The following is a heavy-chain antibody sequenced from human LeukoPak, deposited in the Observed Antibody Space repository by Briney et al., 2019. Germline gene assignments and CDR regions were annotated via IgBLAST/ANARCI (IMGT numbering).Heavy chain of an antibody. CDR1: GFTFSSYG. J-gene: IGHJ4*02. Sequence: GGSLRLSCAASGFTFSSYGMSWVRQAPGKGLEWDSAISGSGGSTYYADSVKGRFTISRDNSKNTLYLQMNSLRAEDTAVYYCAMLAGQYQLPAIDYWGQGTLVTVSS. CDR3: AMLAGQYQLPAIDY. CDR2: ISGSGGST. D-gene: IGHD2-2*01. V-gene: IGHV3-23*01.